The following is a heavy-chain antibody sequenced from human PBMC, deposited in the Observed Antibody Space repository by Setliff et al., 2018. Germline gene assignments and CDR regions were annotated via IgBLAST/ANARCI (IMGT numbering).Heavy chain of an antibody. V-gene: IGHV3-23*03. D-gene: IGHD1-7*01. J-gene: IGHJ4*02. Sequence: LRLSCAASGFTLSPFAMSWVRQAPGKGLEWVSTIYRGDRDTFYTDSVKGRFTIFRDSSKNTLYLQMTSLRAEDTAVYYSAKPQLELRWGFESWGQGTLVTVSS. CDR1: GFTLSPFA. CDR3: AKPQLELRWGFES. CDR2: IYRGDRDT.